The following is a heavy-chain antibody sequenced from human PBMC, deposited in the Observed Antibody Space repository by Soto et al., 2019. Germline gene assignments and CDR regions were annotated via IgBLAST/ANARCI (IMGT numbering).Heavy chain of an antibody. CDR3: ARGIAPYYFDY. CDR2: INAGNGNT. CDR1: GYTFTSYA. D-gene: IGHD6-13*01. Sequence: QVQLVQSGAEEKKPWASVKVSCKASGYTFTSYAMHWVRQAPGQRLEWMGWINAGNGNTKYSQKFQGRVTITRDTSASTAYMELSSLRSEDTAVYYCARGIAPYYFDYWGQGTLVPVSS. J-gene: IGHJ4*02. V-gene: IGHV1-3*05.